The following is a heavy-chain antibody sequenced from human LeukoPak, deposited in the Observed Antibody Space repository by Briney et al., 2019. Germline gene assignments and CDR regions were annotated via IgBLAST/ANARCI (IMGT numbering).Heavy chain of an antibody. CDR2: ISAYNGNT. CDR3: ASITSTWIRPYYYYGMDV. D-gene: IGHD5-18*01. CDR1: GYTFTSYG. V-gene: IGHV1-18*01. J-gene: IGHJ6*02. Sequence: ASVKVSCKASGYTFTSYGISWVRQAPGQGLEWMGWISAYNGNTNYAQKLQGRVTMTTDTSTSTAYMELRSLRSDDTAVYYCASITSTWIRPYYYYGMDVWGQGTTVTVSS.